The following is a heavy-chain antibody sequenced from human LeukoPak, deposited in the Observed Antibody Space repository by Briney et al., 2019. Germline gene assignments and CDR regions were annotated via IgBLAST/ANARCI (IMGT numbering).Heavy chain of an antibody. J-gene: IGHJ4*02. V-gene: IGHV4-34*01. Sequence: SETLSLTCAVYGGSFSGYYWSWIRQPPGKGLEWIGEINHSGSTNYNPSLKSRVTISVDTSKNQFSLKLSSVTAADTAVYYCARGGLPDYWGQGTLVTVSS. D-gene: IGHD4-11*01. CDR2: INHSGST. CDR3: ARGGLPDY. CDR1: GGSFSGYY.